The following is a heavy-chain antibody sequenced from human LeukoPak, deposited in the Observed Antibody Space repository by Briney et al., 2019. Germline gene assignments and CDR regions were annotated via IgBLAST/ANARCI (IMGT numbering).Heavy chain of an antibody. CDR2: INPSGGST. V-gene: IGHV1-46*01. D-gene: IGHD6-13*01. Sequence: ASVKVSSKASGYTFTSYYMHWVRQAPGQGLEWMGIINPSGGSTSYAQKFQGRVTMTRDTSTSTVYMELSSLRSENTAVYYCARDYRRQQLPRPLFDYWGQGTLVTVSS. J-gene: IGHJ4*02. CDR1: GYTFTSYY. CDR3: ARDYRRQQLPRPLFDY.